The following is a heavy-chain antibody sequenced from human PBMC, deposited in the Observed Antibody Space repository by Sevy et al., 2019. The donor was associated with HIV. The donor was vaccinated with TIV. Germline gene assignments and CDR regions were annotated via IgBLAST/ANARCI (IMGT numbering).Heavy chain of an antibody. Sequence: SETLSLTCSVSGGSISSYYWSWIRQPPGKGLEWIGYFYYSGTTKYNPSLESRVTISGDTSKNHLSLNLNSLAAADTAMYYCARGYYDSSGYDAFDFWVQGTMVTVSS. CDR2: FYYSGTT. V-gene: IGHV4-59*12. J-gene: IGHJ3*01. CDR1: GGSISSYY. D-gene: IGHD3-22*01. CDR3: ARGYYDSSGYDAFDF.